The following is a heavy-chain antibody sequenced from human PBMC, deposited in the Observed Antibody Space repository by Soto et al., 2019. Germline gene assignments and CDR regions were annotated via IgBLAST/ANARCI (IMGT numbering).Heavy chain of an antibody. V-gene: IGHV4-31*03. J-gene: IGHJ6*02. D-gene: IGHD3-16*01. CDR3: ARGEVTNLYYYYYGMDV. Sequence: SETLSLTCSVSGGSISSVGYYWSWIRQHPGKGLEWVGYFYNSGSVFHNPSLKSRVTISVETSKNQFSLQLISVTAADTAVYYCARGEVTNLYYYYYGMDVWGQGTTVTVSS. CDR1: GGSISSVGYY. CDR2: FYNSGSV.